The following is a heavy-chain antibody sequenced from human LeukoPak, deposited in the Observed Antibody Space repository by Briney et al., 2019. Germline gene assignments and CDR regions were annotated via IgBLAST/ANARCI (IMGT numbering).Heavy chain of an antibody. D-gene: IGHD4-17*01. CDR2: ISSSSSTI. Sequence: GGSLRLSCAASGFTFSSYSMNWVRQAPGKGLEWVSYISSSSSTIYYADSVKGRFTISRDNAKNSLYLQMNSLSGEDTAVYYCARGYDYGDFYYFDYWGQGALVTVSS. V-gene: IGHV3-48*04. J-gene: IGHJ4*02. CDR3: ARGYDYGDFYYFDY. CDR1: GFTFSSYS.